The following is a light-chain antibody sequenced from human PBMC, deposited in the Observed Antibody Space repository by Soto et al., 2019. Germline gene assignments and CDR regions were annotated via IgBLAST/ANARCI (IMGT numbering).Light chain of an antibody. J-gene: IGLJ3*02. V-gene: IGLV2-8*01. CDR3: SSYAGSKNLV. CDR1: SSDVGGYNS. CDR2: EVN. Sequence: QSVLTQPPSASGSPGQSVTISCTGTSSDVGGYNSVSWYQQHPGKAHKLMIYEVNKRPSGVPDRFSASKSDNTASLTVSGLQAEDEADYYCSSYAGSKNLVFGGGTQLTVL.